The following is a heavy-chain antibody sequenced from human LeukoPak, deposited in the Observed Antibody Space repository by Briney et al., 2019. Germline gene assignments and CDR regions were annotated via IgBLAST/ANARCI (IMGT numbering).Heavy chain of an antibody. CDR1: GGTFSSSS. CDR2: IIPILGTA. D-gene: IGHD3-9*01. Sequence: ASVKVSCKASGGTFSSSSIIWVRQAPGQGLEWMGGIIPILGTANYAQKFQDRVTITADKSTRTAYIELRRLRSEDTAVYYCARDYKGYFDRNGYSSQVNWFDPWGQGTLVTVSS. CDR3: ARDYKGYFDRNGYSSQVNWFDP. V-gene: IGHV1-69*06. J-gene: IGHJ5*02.